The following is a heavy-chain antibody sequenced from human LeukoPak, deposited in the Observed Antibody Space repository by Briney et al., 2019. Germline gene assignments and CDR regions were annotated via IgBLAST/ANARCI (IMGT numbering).Heavy chain of an antibody. CDR2: IYYSGST. CDR3: ARGGRGSSWPFDY. CDR1: GGAISNYY. V-gene: IGHV4-59*01. Sequence: SETLSLTCTVSGGAISNYYWSWIRQPPGKGLEWIGYIYYSGSTNYNPSLKSRVTISVDTSKNQFSLKLSSVTAADTAVYYCARGGRGSSWPFDYWGQGTLVTVSS. J-gene: IGHJ4*02. D-gene: IGHD6-13*01.